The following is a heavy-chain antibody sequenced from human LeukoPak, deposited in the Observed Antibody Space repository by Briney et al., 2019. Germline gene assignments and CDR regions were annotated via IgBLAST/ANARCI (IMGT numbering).Heavy chain of an antibody. V-gene: IGHV4-61*02. Sequence: SETLSLTCTVSGGSISSGSYYWSWIRQPAGKGLEWIGRIYSSGSTNYNPSLKSRVTISVDTSKNQFSLKLSSVTAADTAVYYCAGEGRMVRGVFHYWGQGTLVTVSS. J-gene: IGHJ4*02. D-gene: IGHD3-10*01. CDR3: AGEGRMVRGVFHY. CDR2: IYSSGST. CDR1: GGSISSGSYY.